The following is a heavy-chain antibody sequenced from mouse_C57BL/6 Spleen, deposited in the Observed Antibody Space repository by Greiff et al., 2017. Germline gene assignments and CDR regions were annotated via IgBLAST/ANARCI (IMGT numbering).Heavy chain of an antibody. CDR1: GFTFTDYY. CDR3: AGGTTVVAPMDY. D-gene: IGHD1-1*01. J-gene: IGHJ4*01. V-gene: IGHV7-3*01. Sequence: EVMLVESGGGLVQPGGSLSLSCAASGFTFTDYYMSWVRQPPGKALEWLGFIRNKANGYTTEYSASVKGRFTISRDNSQSILYLQMNALRAEDSATYYCAGGTTVVAPMDYWGQGTSVTVSS. CDR2: IRNKANGYTT.